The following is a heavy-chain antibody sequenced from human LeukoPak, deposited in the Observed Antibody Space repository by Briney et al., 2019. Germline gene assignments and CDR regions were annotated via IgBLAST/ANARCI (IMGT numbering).Heavy chain of an antibody. CDR1: GFTFDDYA. J-gene: IGHJ4*02. CDR3: AKPFDGNWNDVPFDY. CDR2: ISGDGGST. V-gene: IGHV3-43*02. Sequence: GGSLRLSCAASGFTFDDYAMHWVRQAPGKGLEWVSLISGDGGSTYYADSVKGRFTISRDNSKNSLYLQMNSLRTEDTALYYCAKPFDGNWNDVPFDYWGQGTLVTVSS. D-gene: IGHD1-20*01.